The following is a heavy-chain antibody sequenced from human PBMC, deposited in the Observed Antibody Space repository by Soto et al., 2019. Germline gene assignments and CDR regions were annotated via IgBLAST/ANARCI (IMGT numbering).Heavy chain of an antibody. CDR1: GFTFRSYA. V-gene: IGHV3-23*01. D-gene: IGHD1-26*01. CDR2: ISGSGAGT. Sequence: EVQLLESGGGLVQPGGSLRLSCAASGFTFRSYAMTWVRQAPGKGLEWVSAISGSGAGTYYADSVKGRFTISRDNSKNTLYLPMKSLRAEDTAIYYCAKGPSVSFGKNGKYYFDYWGQGTLVTVSS. J-gene: IGHJ4*02. CDR3: AKGPSVSFGKNGKYYFDY.